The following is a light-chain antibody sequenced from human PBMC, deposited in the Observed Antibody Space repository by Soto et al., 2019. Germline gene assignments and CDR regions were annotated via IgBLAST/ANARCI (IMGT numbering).Light chain of an antibody. J-gene: IGKJ1*01. CDR2: GAS. CDR1: QSVSST. Sequence: EIVMTQSPATLSVSPGERATLSCRASQSVSSTLAWYQQKPGQAPRLLIYGASTRATGIPARFSGSGSGTEFTLTISSLQSEDFAVYYCQQYNNWPGTFGQGTEVEIK. V-gene: IGKV3-15*01. CDR3: QQYNNWPGT.